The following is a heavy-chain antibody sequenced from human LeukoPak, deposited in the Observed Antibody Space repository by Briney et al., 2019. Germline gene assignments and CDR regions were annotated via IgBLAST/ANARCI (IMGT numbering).Heavy chain of an antibody. D-gene: IGHD5-18*01. CDR2: IYTSGST. J-gene: IGHJ4*02. CDR3: ARESTGYGYWVWSFDY. V-gene: IGHV4-61*02. Sequence: PSETLSLTCTVSGGSISSGSYYWSWIRQPAGKGLEWIGRIYTSGSTNYNPSLKSRVTISVDTSKNQFSLKLSSVTAADTAVYYCARESTGYGYWVWSFDYWGQGTLVTVSS. CDR1: GGSISSGSYY.